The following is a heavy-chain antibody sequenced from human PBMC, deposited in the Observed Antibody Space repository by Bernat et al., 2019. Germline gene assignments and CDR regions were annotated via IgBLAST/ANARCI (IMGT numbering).Heavy chain of an antibody. CDR1: GGSISSSSYY. V-gene: IGHV4-39*01. Sequence: QLQLQESGPGLVKPSETLSLTCTVSGGSISSSSYYWGWIRQPPGKGLEWIGSIYYSGRTYYKPSLKSRVTISVDTSKNQFSRKLSYVTAADTAVYYCASAVTLDYWGQGTLVTVSS. D-gene: IGHD4-23*01. J-gene: IGHJ4*02. CDR3: ASAVTLDY. CDR2: IYYSGRT.